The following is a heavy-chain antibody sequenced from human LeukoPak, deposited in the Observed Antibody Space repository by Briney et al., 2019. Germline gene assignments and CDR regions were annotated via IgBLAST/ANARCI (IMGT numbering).Heavy chain of an antibody. CDR2: ISGGGGPT. J-gene: IGHJ4*02. CDR3: AKEPSEYSVNWPNYFDY. CDR1: GFTFTNYA. D-gene: IGHD5/OR15-5a*01. Sequence: GGSLRLSCAASGFTFTNYAMSWVRQAPGKGLEWVLTISGGGGPTYYADSVKGRFTISRDNSKNTLYLQMNSLRPEDTAVYYCAKEPSEYSVNWPNYFDYWGQGTLVTVSS. V-gene: IGHV3-23*01.